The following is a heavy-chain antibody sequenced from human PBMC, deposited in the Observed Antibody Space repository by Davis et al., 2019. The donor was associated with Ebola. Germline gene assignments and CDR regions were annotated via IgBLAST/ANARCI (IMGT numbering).Heavy chain of an antibody. CDR3: ARVRGYCSSTSCPAYGMDV. J-gene: IGHJ6*02. CDR1: GGTFSSYV. V-gene: IGHV1-69*10. D-gene: IGHD2-2*01. CDR2: IIPILGIA. Sequence: SVKVSCKASGGTFSSYVISWVRQAPGQGLEWMGGIIPILGIANYAQKFQGRVTITADESTSTAYTELSSLRSENTAVYYCARVRGYCSSTSCPAYGMDVWGQGTTVTVSS.